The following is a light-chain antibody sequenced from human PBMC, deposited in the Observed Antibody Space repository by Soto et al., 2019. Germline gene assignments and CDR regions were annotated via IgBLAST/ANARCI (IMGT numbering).Light chain of an antibody. CDR2: EVS. Sequence: QSVLTQPPSASGTPGQRVTISCSGSSSNIGSNTVNWYQQHPGKAPTLIIYEVSNRPSGISHRFSGSKSGDTASLTISGLQAEDEADYYCSSFTNTTTLVLFGGGTQLTVL. V-gene: IGLV2-14*03. CDR3: SSFTNTTTLVL. J-gene: IGLJ2*01. CDR1: SSNIGSNT.